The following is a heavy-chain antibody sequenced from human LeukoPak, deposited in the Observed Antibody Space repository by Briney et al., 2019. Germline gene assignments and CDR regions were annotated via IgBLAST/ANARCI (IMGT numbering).Heavy chain of an antibody. CDR3: ARVLPKRYPCAFDI. J-gene: IGHJ3*02. Sequence: GGSLRLSCAASGFTFSTSWMSWVRQAPGKGREWVANIKHDGTETYYVDSVKGRFTISRDNAKNSLYLRMTSLRAEDTPVYYCARVLPKRYPCAFDIWGQGTMVTVSS. D-gene: IGHD1-1*01. V-gene: IGHV3-7*01. CDR2: IKHDGTET. CDR1: GFTFSTSW.